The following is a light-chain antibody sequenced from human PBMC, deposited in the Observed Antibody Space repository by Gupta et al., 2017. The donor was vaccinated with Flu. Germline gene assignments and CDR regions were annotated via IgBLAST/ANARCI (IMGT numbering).Light chain of an antibody. V-gene: IGKV3-20*01. Sequence: ENVLTQSPGTLSLSPGERATLTCSASQSVSSSYIAWYQQKPGQAPRFLIYGASSRATGVPERFSGSGSGTDFSLTISRLEPEDFAVYYCQQDGSSPGTFGQGTKLEIK. J-gene: IGKJ2*01. CDR2: GAS. CDR1: QSVSSSY. CDR3: QQDGSSPGT.